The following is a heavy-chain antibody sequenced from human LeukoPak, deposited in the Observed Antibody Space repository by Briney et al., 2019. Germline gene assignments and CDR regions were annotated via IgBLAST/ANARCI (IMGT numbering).Heavy chain of an antibody. D-gene: IGHD3-22*01. Sequence: AETLSLTCTVSGGSISSYYWSWIRQPAGKGLEWIGYIYYSGSTNYNPALKSRVTISEDTSKNQISLKLSSVTAADTAVYYCARVRGYYDSSGYDYWGQGTLVTVSS. CDR2: IYYSGST. J-gene: IGHJ4*02. CDR1: GGSISSYY. CDR3: ARVRGYYDSSGYDY. V-gene: IGHV4-59*01.